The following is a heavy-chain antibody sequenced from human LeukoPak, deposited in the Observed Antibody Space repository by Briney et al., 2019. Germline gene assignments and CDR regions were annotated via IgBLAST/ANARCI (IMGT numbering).Heavy chain of an antibody. D-gene: IGHD2-15*01. Sequence: GGSLRLSCAASGFTFSSYGMHWVRQAPGKGLEWVAVIWYDGSNKYYADSVKGRFTISRDNSKNTLYLQMNSLRAEGTAVYYCARVPYCSGGSCYNRPFDYWGQGTLVTVSS. CDR1: GFTFSSYG. CDR3: ARVPYCSGGSCYNRPFDY. CDR2: IWYDGSNK. V-gene: IGHV3-33*01. J-gene: IGHJ4*02.